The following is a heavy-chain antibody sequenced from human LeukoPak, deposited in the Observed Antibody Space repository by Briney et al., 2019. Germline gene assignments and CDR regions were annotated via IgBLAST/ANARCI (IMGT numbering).Heavy chain of an antibody. J-gene: IGHJ3*02. CDR3: AREILKFDM. CDR2: INTDSGNP. CDR1: GGTFSSYA. V-gene: IGHV7-4-1*01. Sequence: ASVKVSCKASGGTFSSYAISWVRQAPGQGLEWMGWINTDSGNPTYAQGFTGRFVFSLDSSVSTVYLQIGTLMPEDTAKYYCAREILKFDMWGQGTMVTVSS.